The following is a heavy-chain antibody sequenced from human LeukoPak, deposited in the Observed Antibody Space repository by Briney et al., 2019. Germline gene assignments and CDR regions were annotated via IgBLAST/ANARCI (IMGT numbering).Heavy chain of an antibody. CDR3: ARTRDGYIDDAFDI. J-gene: IGHJ3*02. D-gene: IGHD5-24*01. V-gene: IGHV3-7*01. CDR2: IKRDGSEK. Sequence: GGSLRLSCAASGFTFTDYWMSWVRQAPGKGLEWVANIKRDGSEKYYVDSVRGRFTISRDNAKNSLYLQMNSLRPEDTAVYYCARTRDGYIDDAFDIWGQGTMVTVSS. CDR1: GFTFTDYW.